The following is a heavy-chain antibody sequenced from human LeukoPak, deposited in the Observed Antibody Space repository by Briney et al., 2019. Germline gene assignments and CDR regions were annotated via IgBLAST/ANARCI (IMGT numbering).Heavy chain of an antibody. J-gene: IGHJ4*02. CDR3: AKDRYCSSTRCYGDFDY. CDR1: GFTFSSYG. D-gene: IGHD2-2*01. CDR2: IRYDGSNK. V-gene: IGHV3-30*02. Sequence: GGPLRLSCAASGFTFSSYGMHWVRQAPGKGLEWVAFIRYDGSNKYYADSVKGRFTISRDNSKNTLYLQMNSLRAEDTAVYYCAKDRYCSSTRCYGDFDYWGQGTQVTVSS.